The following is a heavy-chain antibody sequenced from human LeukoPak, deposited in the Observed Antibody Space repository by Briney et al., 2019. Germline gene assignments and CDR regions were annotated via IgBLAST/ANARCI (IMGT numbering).Heavy chain of an antibody. CDR3: GRDPLQPGSGGGSPPFGP. CDR2: ISYDGSNK. J-gene: IGHJ5*02. CDR1: GFTFSSYA. Sequence: SLRLSCAASGFTFSSYAMHWVRQAPGKGLEWVAVISYDGSNKYYADSVKGRFTISRDNSKNTLYLQMNSLRAEDTAVYYCGRDPLQPGSGGGSPPFGPLGQGTLVTVSS. V-gene: IGHV3-30*04. D-gene: IGHD3-10*01.